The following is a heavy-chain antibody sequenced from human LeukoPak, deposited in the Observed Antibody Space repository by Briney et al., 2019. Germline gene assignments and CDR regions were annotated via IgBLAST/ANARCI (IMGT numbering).Heavy chain of an antibody. CDR2: ISYDGSNK. D-gene: IGHD3-16*01. J-gene: IGHJ3*02. Sequence: PGGSLRLSCAASGFTFSSYAMHWVRQAPGKGLEWVAVISYDGSNKYYADSVKGRFTISRDNSKNTLYLQMNSLRAEDTAVYYCASILGVLDAFDIWGQGTMVTVSS. CDR1: GFTFSSYA. CDR3: ASILGVLDAFDI. V-gene: IGHV3-30-3*01.